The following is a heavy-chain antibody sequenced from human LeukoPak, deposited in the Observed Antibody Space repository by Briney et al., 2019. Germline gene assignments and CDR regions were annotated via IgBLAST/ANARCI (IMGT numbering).Heavy chain of an antibody. CDR3: AALQGPYSSSWYEPFDY. CDR1: GFTSTSSA. V-gene: IGHV1-58*01. CDR2: IVVGSGNT. D-gene: IGHD6-13*01. Sequence: SVKVSCKASGFTSTSSAVQWVRQARGQRLEWIGWIVVGSGNTNYAQKFQERVTITRDMSTSTAYMELSSLRSEDTAVYYCAALQGPYSSSWYEPFDYWGQGTLVTVSS. J-gene: IGHJ4*02.